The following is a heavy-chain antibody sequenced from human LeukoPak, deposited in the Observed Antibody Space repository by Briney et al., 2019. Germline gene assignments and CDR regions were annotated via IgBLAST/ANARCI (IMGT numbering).Heavy chain of an antibody. CDR3: ARINVPNCSGGSCYFDY. D-gene: IGHD2-15*01. CDR2: IIPIFGTA. Sequence: GASVKVSCKASGGTFCSYAISWVRQAPGQGLEWMGGIIPIFGTANYAQKFQGRVTITADESTSTAYMELSSLRSEDTAVYYCARINVPNCSGGSCYFDYWGQGTLVTVSS. V-gene: IGHV1-69*13. J-gene: IGHJ4*02. CDR1: GGTFCSYA.